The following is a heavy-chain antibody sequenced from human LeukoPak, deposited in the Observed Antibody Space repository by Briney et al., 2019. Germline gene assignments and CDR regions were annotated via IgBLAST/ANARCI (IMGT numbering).Heavy chain of an antibody. CDR2: INPSGSST. Sequence: GASVKVSCKASGYAFTRHYMHWVRQAPGQGREWMGLINPSGSSTIYAQKLQGRVTMTRDMSTSTDYMELSSLRSEDTAVYYCARDNSVGDYAWWFDPWGQGTLVTVSS. CDR3: ARDNSVGDYAWWFDP. D-gene: IGHD1-26*01. J-gene: IGHJ5*02. CDR1: GYAFTRHY. V-gene: IGHV1-46*01.